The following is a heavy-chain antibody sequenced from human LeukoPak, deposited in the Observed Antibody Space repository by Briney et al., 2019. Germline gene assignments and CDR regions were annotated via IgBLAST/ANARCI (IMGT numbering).Heavy chain of an antibody. Sequence: ASETLSLTCAVYGGSFSGYYWSWIRQPPGKVLEWIGSIYYSGSTYYNPSLKSRVTISVDTSKNQFSLKLSSVTAADTAVYYCARQAARVFDYWGQGTLVTVSS. CDR3: ARQAARVFDY. CDR1: GGSFSGYY. V-gene: IGHV4-34*01. D-gene: IGHD6-6*01. CDR2: IYYSGST. J-gene: IGHJ4*02.